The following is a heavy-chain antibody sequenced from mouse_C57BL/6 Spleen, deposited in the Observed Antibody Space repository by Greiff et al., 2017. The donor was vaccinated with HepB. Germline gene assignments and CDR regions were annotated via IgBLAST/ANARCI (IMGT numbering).Heavy chain of an antibody. Sequence: VQLQQSGAELARPGASVKLSCKASGYTFTSYGISWVKQRTGQGLEWIGEIYPRSGNTYYNEKFKGKATLTADKSSSTAYMELRSLTSEDSVVYFCAKYDYDPYYFDYWGQGTTLTVSS. J-gene: IGHJ2*01. CDR3: AKYDYDPYYFDY. V-gene: IGHV1-81*01. D-gene: IGHD2-4*01. CDR2: IYPRSGNT. CDR1: GYTFTSYG.